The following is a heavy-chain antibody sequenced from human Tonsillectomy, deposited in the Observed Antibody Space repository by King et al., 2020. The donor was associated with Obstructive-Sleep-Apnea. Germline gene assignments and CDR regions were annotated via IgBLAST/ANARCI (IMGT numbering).Heavy chain of an antibody. CDR1: GFTSSNAW. J-gene: IGHJ4*02. D-gene: IGHD3-22*01. V-gene: IGHV3-15*01. CDR3: TTARYMNYDSIWFDF. Sequence: VQLVESGGGLVKPGGSLTLSCAASGFTSSNAWMSWVRQAPGKGLEWVGRIKTKTDGGTTDYAAPVKGRFTISRDDSKNTLFLQMNSLKIEDTAVYYCTTARYMNYDSIWFDFWGQGTLVTVSS. CDR2: IKTKTDGGTT.